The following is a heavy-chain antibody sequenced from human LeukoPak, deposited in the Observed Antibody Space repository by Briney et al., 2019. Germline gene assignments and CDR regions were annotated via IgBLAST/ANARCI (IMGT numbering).Heavy chain of an antibody. CDR3: ARAHGSCSGGSCET. D-gene: IGHD2-15*01. CDR2: VYTSGST. CDR1: GGSISSGSYY. Sequence: PSETLSLTCTVSGGSISSGSYYWSWIRQPAGKGLEWIGRVYTSGSTNYNPSLKSRVTISVDTSKNQFSLRLSSVTAADTAVYYCARAHGSCSGGSCETWGQGTLVTVSS. V-gene: IGHV4-61*02. J-gene: IGHJ4*02.